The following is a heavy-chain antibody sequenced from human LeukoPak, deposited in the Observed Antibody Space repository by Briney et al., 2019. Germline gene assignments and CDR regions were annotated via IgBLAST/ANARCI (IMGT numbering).Heavy chain of an antibody. CDR1: GFTFSSYG. Sequence: PGGSLRLSCAASGFTFSSYGMHRVRQAPGKGLEWVAVISHDGSDKYYADSVKGRFTISRDNSKNTLYLQMNSLSADDTAVYYCAKDRYRQLALDYWGQGTLVTVSS. CDR2: ISHDGSDK. J-gene: IGHJ4*02. D-gene: IGHD2-2*02. V-gene: IGHV3-30*18. CDR3: AKDRYRQLALDY.